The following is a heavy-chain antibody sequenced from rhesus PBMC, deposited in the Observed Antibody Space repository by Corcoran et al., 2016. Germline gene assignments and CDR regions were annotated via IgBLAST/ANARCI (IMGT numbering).Heavy chain of an antibody. D-gene: IGHD6-13*01. Sequence: EVQLVQSGAEVKKPGASVKISCKASGYTFTDYYLHWVRQAPGKGLEWMGRVDPEDGEAIHAQKVQDRGTITADTSTDTAYMELSSLRSEDTAVYYCATGRVLGAAGPDSYFDYWGQGVLVTVSS. CDR2: VDPEDGEA. CDR1: GYTFTDYY. V-gene: IGHV1-111*02. CDR3: ATGRVLGAAGPDSYFDY. J-gene: IGHJ4*01.